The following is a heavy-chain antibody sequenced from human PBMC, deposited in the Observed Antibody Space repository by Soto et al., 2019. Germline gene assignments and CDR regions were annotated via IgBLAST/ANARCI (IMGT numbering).Heavy chain of an antibody. CDR2: IYYSGST. J-gene: IGHJ4*02. V-gene: IGHV4-59*08. CDR1: GGSISSYY. D-gene: IGHD4-17*01. CDR3: ARHRTGKMTTVKKFLDY. Sequence: SETLSLTCTVSGGSISSYYWSWIRQPPGKGLEWIGYIYYSGSTNYSPSLKSRVTISVDTSKNQFSLKLSSVTAADTAVYYCARHRTGKMTTVKKFLDYCGQGTLVTVYS.